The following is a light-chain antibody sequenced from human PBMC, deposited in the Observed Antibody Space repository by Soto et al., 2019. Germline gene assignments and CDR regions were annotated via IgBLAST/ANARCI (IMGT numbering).Light chain of an antibody. CDR2: QVS. V-gene: IGLV2-14*01. Sequence: QSALTQPASVSGSPGQSITISCTGTSSDIGGFYYVSWYQHHPGKDPKLMIYQVSNRPSGVSNRFSGSKSGSTASLTISGLQAEDEADYFCSSYSSSSTFYVFGAGTKVTVL. J-gene: IGLJ1*01. CDR1: SSDIGGFYY. CDR3: SSYSSSSTFYV.